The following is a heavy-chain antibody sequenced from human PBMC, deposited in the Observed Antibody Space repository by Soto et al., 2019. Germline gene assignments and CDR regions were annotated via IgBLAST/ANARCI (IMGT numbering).Heavy chain of an antibody. J-gene: IGHJ5*02. D-gene: IGHD1-26*01. V-gene: IGHV1-24*01. CDR3: ATDRSVVGATTGSFWFDP. CDR1: GYTLTELS. Sequence: GASVKVSCKVSGYTLTELSMHWVRQAPGKGLEWMGGSDPEDGETIYAQKFQGRVTMTEDTSTDTAYMELSSLRSEDTAVYYCATDRSVVGATTGSFWFDPWGQGTLVTVSS. CDR2: SDPEDGET.